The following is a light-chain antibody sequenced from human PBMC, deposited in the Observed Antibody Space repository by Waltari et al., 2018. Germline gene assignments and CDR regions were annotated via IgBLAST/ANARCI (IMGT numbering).Light chain of an antibody. Sequence: DIQMTQSPSSLSASVGDRVTITCQASQDISNYLNWYQQKPGKAPKLLIYVAANLETGVPSRFSGSGSGTDFTFTISSLQPEDIATYYCQQYDNLPPYKLTFGGGTKVEIK. CDR2: VAA. CDR3: QQYDNLPPYKLT. V-gene: IGKV1-33*01. CDR1: QDISNY. J-gene: IGKJ4*01.